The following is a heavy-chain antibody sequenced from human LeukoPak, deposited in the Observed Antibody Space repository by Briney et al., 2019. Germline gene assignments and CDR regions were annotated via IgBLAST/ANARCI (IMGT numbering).Heavy chain of an antibody. D-gene: IGHD4-17*01. V-gene: IGHV4-59*01. CDR1: GGSISSYY. Sequence: SETLSLTCTVSGGSISSYYWSWIRQPPGKGLEWIGYIYNSGSTNYNPSLKSRVTISVDTSKNQFSLKLSSVTAAETAVYYCARRPTVTTFFDYWGQGTVVTVSS. J-gene: IGHJ4*02. CDR2: IYNSGST. CDR3: ARRPTVTTFFDY.